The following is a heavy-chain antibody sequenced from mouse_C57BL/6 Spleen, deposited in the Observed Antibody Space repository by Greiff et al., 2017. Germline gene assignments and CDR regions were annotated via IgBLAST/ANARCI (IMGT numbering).Heavy chain of an antibody. CDR3: ARVVAYYYAMDY. J-gene: IGHJ4*01. V-gene: IGHV1-50*01. Sequence: QVQLQQPGAELVKPGASVKLSCKASGYTFTSYWMQWVKQRPGQGLEWIGEIDPSDSYTNYNQKFKGKATLTVDTSSSTAYMQLRSLTSEDSAVYYWARVVAYYYAMDYWGQGTSVIVSS. D-gene: IGHD1-1*01. CDR1: GYTFTSYW. CDR2: IDPSDSYT.